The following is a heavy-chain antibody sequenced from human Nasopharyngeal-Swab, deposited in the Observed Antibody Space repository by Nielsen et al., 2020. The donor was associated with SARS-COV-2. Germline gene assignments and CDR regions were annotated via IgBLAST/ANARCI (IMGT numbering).Heavy chain of an antibody. CDR3: ARDPQRDYCGGDCSYFDY. J-gene: IGHJ4*02. CDR1: GFTFSSYS. V-gene: IGHV3-21*01. Sequence: GGSLRLSCAASGFTFSSYSMNWVRQAQGKGREWVSSISSSSSYIYYADSVKGRFTISRDNAKNSLYLQMNSLRAKDTAVYYCARDPQRDYCGGDCSYFDYWGQGTLVTVSS. D-gene: IGHD2-21*02. CDR2: ISSSSSYI.